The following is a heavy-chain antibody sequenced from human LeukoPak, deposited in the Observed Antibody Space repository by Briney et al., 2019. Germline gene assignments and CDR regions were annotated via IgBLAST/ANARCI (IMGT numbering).Heavy chain of an antibody. CDR1: GFTVSTVY. Sequence: GGSLRLSCAASGFTVSTVYMAWVRQAPGKGLEWVSVIYGGPTAFYADSVKDRFTISRDNPKNTLNLQMNSLRAEGTAVYYCAREIGQLGGAFDIWGQGTMVTVSS. CDR2: IYGGPTA. J-gene: IGHJ3*02. D-gene: IGHD7-27*01. CDR3: AREIGQLGGAFDI. V-gene: IGHV3-53*01.